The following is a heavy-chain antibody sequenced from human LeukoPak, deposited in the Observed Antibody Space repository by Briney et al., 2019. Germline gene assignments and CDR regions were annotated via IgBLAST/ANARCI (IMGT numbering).Heavy chain of an antibody. CDR3: ARSFDSRGYYYYGMDV. CDR2: IYYSGST. CDR1: GGSISRYY. J-gene: IGHJ6*02. Sequence: LETLSLTCTVSGGSISRYYWSWIRQPPGKGLEWIGYIYYSGSTSYNSSHKSRVTISLDTPKNQFSLKLSSVTAADTAVYYCARSFDSRGYYYYGMDVWGQGTTVTVSS. D-gene: IGHD3-22*01. V-gene: IGHV4-59*01.